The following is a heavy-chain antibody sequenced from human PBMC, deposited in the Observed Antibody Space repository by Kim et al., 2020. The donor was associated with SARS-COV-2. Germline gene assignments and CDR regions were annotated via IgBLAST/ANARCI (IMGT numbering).Heavy chain of an antibody. CDR1: GETFSSYN. CDR2: IIPMLGKP. D-gene: IGHD3-10*01. V-gene: IGHV1-69*02. CDR3: ARPAGGFGDSLDY. Sequence: SVKVSCKVFGETFSSYNINWVRQAPGQGPEWMGRIIPMLGKPDYAQKFQGRVTITAERSTSTAYMDVSSPTSEETAVYYCARPAGGFGDSLDYWGQGTL. J-gene: IGHJ4*02.